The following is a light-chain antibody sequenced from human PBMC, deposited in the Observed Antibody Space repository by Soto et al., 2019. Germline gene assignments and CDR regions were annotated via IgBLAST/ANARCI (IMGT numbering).Light chain of an antibody. J-gene: IGKJ1*01. Sequence: DIQMTQYPSTLSGSVGDRVTITWRASQTISSWLDWYQKKQGKAPKLLIYKASTLKSGVPSRLRGSGYGTELTITISSLKTDDFATYYCQHYNSYPEAFGQGTKVDIK. CDR2: KAS. CDR3: QHYNSYPEA. V-gene: IGKV1-5*03. CDR1: QTISSW.